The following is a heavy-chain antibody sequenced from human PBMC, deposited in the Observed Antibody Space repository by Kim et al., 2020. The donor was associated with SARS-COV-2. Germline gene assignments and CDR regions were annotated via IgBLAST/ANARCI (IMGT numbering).Heavy chain of an antibody. V-gene: IGHV1-46*01. Sequence: QKFQGRVTMTRDTSTSTVYMELSSLRSEDTAVYYCARGQDGYNYPYYFDYWGQGTLVTVSS. D-gene: IGHD5-12*01. J-gene: IGHJ4*02. CDR3: ARGQDGYNYPYYFDY.